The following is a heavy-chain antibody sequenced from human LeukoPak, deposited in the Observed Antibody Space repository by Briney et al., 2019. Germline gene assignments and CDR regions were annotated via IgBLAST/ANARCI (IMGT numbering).Heavy chain of an antibody. Sequence: GGSLRLSCAASGFIFSDYGMHWVRQAPGKGLDWVAVISHDGSNKYYGDSVKGRFTISRDNSENTVYLQMDSLRAEDTANYYCTKAWELLSASDIWGQGTMVTVSS. CDR1: GFIFSDYG. CDR3: TKAWELLSASDI. CDR2: ISHDGSNK. D-gene: IGHD1-26*01. V-gene: IGHV3-30*18. J-gene: IGHJ3*02.